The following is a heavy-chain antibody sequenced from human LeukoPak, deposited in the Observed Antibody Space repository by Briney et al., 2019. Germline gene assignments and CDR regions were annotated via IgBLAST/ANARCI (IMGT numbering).Heavy chain of an antibody. Sequence: GGSLRLSCAAFGFTFSSYAMSWVRQAPGKGLEWVSFISPSGDRTSNADSVEGRFTISRDNTRNTLYLRMNSLRDEDTGVYYCAIMHGYYDGSGFWVQWGQGTLVTVSS. J-gene: IGHJ4*02. CDR2: ISPSGDRT. CDR1: GFTFSSYA. V-gene: IGHV3-23*01. CDR3: AIMHGYYDGSGFWVQ. D-gene: IGHD3-22*01.